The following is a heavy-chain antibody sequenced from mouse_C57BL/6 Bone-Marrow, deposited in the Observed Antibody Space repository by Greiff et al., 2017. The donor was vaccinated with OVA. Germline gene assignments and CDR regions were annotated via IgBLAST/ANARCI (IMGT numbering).Heavy chain of an antibody. CDR2: ISNGGGST. Sequence: EVKLMESGGGLVQPGGSLKLSCAASGFTFSDYYMYWVRQTPEKRLEWVAYISNGGGSTYYPDTVKGRFTISRDNAKNTLYLQMSRLKSEDTAMYYCARHRGLRPYYAMDYWGQGTSVTVSS. CDR1: GFTFSDYY. J-gene: IGHJ4*01. CDR3: ARHRGLRPYYAMDY. V-gene: IGHV5-12*01. D-gene: IGHD2-2*01.